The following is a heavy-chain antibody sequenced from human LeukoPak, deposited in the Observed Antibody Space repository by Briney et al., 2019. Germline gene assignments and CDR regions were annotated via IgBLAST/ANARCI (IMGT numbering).Heavy chain of an antibody. CDR1: GFTFSSYE. J-gene: IGHJ6*03. CDR2: ISSSGSTI. D-gene: IGHD6-19*01. CDR3: AKGYSSGWYFNDYYYMDV. V-gene: IGHV3-48*03. Sequence: GGSLRLSCAASGFTFSSYEMNWVRQAPGKGLEWVSYISSSGSTIYYADSVKGRFTISRDNAKNSLYLQMNSLRAEDAALYYCAKGYSSGWYFNDYYYMDVWGKGTTVTVSS.